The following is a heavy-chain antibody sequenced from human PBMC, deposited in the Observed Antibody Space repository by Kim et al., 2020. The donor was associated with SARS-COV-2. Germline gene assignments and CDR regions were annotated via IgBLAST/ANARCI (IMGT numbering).Heavy chain of an antibody. CDR3: AREGLWGDYYAMDV. J-gene: IGHJ6*02. CDR1: GFTFSSYG. V-gene: IGHV3-33*01. D-gene: IGHD2-21*01. CDR2: IWYDGSNK. Sequence: GGSLRLSCAASGFTFSSYGMHWVRQAPGKGLEWVAVIWYDGSNKYYADSVKGRFTISRDNSKNTLYLKMNSLRAEDTAVYYCAREGLWGDYYAMDVWGQGTTVTVSS.